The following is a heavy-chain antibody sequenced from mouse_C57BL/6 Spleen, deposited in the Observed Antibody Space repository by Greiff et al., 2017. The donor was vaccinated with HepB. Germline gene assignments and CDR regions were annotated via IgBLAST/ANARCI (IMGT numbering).Heavy chain of an antibody. CDR3: TRDNYYGSSYGAMDY. Sequence: EVKLVESGEGLVKPGGSLKLSCAASGFTFSSYAMSWVRQTPEKRLEWVAYISSGGDYIYYADTVKGRFTISRDNARNTLYLQMSSLKSEDTAMYYCTRDNYYGSSYGAMDYWGQGTSVTVSS. CDR2: ISSGGDYI. V-gene: IGHV5-9-1*02. D-gene: IGHD1-1*01. J-gene: IGHJ4*01. CDR1: GFTFSSYA.